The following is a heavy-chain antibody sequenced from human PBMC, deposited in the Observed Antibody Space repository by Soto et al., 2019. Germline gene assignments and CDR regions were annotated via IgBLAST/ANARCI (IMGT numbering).Heavy chain of an antibody. CDR3: AGELQTTGFFEF. CDR2: IKPDSGDR. D-gene: IGHD4-17*01. CDR1: GYSLRANY. J-gene: IGHJ4*02. Sequence: GASVKVSCKASGYSLRANYIHWVRQAPGQGLEYMGWIKPDSGDRNYAQKFQGRITMTSDTSFSTVNMEISSLRSDDTAVYYCAGELQTTGFFEFWGQGTPVTVSS. V-gene: IGHV1-2*02.